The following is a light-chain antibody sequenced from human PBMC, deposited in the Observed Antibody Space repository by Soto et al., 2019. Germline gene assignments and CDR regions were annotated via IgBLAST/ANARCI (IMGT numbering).Light chain of an antibody. CDR1: QTISTW. V-gene: IGKV1-5*03. Sequence: EIQLTQSPFTKSWSAGDRATLSCRTSQTISTWLAWYQQKPGKAPKLLIYKASTIKSGVPSRFSGSGSGTEFTLTISSLQPDDFAMYYCQHYNRYSQAFGQGTKVDIK. CDR2: KAS. J-gene: IGKJ1*01. CDR3: QHYNRYSQA.